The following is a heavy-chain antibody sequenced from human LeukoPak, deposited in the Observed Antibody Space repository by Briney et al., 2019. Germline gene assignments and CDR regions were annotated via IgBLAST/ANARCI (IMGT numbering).Heavy chain of an antibody. CDR1: GFTFSSYE. V-gene: IGHV3-48*03. J-gene: IGHJ4*02. Sequence: GSLRLSCAASGFTFSSYEMNWVRQAPGKGLEWVSYISSSGSTIYYADSVKGRFTISRDNAKNSLYLQMNRLRAEDTAVYYCAMSRDGYNLIWGQGTLVTVSS. CDR2: ISSSGSTI. CDR3: AMSRDGYNLI. D-gene: IGHD5-24*01.